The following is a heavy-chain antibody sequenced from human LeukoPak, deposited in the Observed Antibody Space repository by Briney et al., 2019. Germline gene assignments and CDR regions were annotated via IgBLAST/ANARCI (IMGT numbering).Heavy chain of an antibody. J-gene: IGHJ4*02. CDR3: ARQNNPWSHADL. V-gene: IGHV4-59*01. D-gene: IGHD2-8*02. Sequence: SETLSLTCAVYGGSFSGYYWSWIRQSPGKGLEWIGDIYKSGSTNYNPSLKSRVTISIDTSNNQFSLKVKSVSAADTALYYCARQNNPWSHADLWGQGTLVTVSS. CDR1: GGSFSGYY. CDR2: IYKSGST.